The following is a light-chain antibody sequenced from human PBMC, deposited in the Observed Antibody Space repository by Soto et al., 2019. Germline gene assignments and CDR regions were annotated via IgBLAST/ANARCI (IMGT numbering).Light chain of an antibody. V-gene: IGKV3-11*01. CDR1: QSVSSY. CDR2: DAS. J-gene: IGKJ1*01. Sequence: EIVLTQSPATLTLSPGEGATLSCRASQSVSSYLAWYQQKPGQAPRLLIYDASNRATGIPARFSGSGSGTDFTLIISSLEPEDFAVYYCQQRSNWPVTFGLGTKVEV. CDR3: QQRSNWPVT.